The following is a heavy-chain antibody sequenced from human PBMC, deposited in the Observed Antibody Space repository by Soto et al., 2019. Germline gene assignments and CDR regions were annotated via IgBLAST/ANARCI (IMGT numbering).Heavy chain of an antibody. Sequence: PGGSLRLSCATSGFTFSSYAMSWVRQAPGKGLEWVSAISGSGGSTYYADSVKGRFTISRDNSKNTLYLQMNSLRAEDTAVYYCAKDRGATHYYDSSGYYNYWGQGTLVTVPS. V-gene: IGHV3-23*01. CDR1: GFTFSSYA. CDR3: AKDRGATHYYDSSGYYNY. J-gene: IGHJ4*02. CDR2: ISGSGGST. D-gene: IGHD3-22*01.